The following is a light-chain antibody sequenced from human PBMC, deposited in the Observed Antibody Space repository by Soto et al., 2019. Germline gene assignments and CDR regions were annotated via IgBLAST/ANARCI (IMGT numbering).Light chain of an antibody. CDR2: DVS. CDR3: SSYTSGSTLV. CDR1: SSDVGGYNY. V-gene: IGLV2-14*03. Sequence: QSALTQPASVSGSPGQSITISCTGTSSDVGGYNYVSWYQHHPGKAPKLTIYDVSNRPSGFSNRFSGSKSGDTASLTISGLQAEDEADYYCSSYTSGSTLVFGGGTQLTVL. J-gene: IGLJ2*01.